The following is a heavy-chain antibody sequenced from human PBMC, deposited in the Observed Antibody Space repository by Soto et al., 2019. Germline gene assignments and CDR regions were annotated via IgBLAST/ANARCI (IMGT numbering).Heavy chain of an antibody. CDR2: ISAYNGNT. CDR1: GYTFTSYG. Sequence: ASVKVSCKASGYTFTSYGISWVRQAPGQGLEWMGWISAYNGNTNYAQKLQGRATMTTDTSTSTAYMELRSLRSDDTAVYYCARDRPIAVVQRPLDYWGQGTLVTVSS. V-gene: IGHV1-18*01. CDR3: ARDRPIAVVQRPLDY. D-gene: IGHD6-19*01. J-gene: IGHJ4*02.